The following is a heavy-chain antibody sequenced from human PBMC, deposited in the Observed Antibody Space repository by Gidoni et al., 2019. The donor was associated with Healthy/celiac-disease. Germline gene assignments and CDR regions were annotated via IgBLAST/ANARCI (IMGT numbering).Heavy chain of an antibody. V-gene: IGHV3-53*04. CDR3: ARNYYDSSGRIHYYYYGMDV. CDR1: GFTVSSNY. CDR2: IYSAGST. J-gene: IGHJ6*02. Sequence: EVQLVESGGGVVQPGGSLRLSWAASGFTVSSNYMSWVRQAPGKGLEWVSFIYSAGSTYSADSVNGRFTISRHNSKNTLYLPMNSLRAEDTAVYYCARNYYDSSGRIHYYYYGMDVWGQGTTVTVSS. D-gene: IGHD3-22*01.